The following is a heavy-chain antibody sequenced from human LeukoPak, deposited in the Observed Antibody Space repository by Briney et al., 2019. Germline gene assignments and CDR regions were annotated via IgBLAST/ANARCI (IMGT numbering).Heavy chain of an antibody. Sequence: SETLSLTCTVSGGSISSYYWSWIRQPPGKGLEWIGYIYYSGSTNYNPSLKSRVTISVDTSKNQFSLKLSSVTAADTAVYYCARVSPLAAAGTSGYYYYGMDVWGQGTTVTVSS. J-gene: IGHJ6*02. CDR1: GGSISSYY. CDR2: IYYSGST. D-gene: IGHD6-13*01. V-gene: IGHV4-59*01. CDR3: ARVSPLAAAGTSGYYYYGMDV.